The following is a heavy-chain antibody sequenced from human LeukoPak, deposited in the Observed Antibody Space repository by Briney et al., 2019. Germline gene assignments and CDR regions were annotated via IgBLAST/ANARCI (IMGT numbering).Heavy chain of an antibody. D-gene: IGHD3-3*01. Sequence: PGGSLRLSCAASGFTFRDFGMTWVRQTPGKGLDWVSAIGSANTTYYADSVKGRFTIPRDNSKNTIYLQMNSLRADDTAIYYCAKGRSIFGVITATYFDPRGQGTLVTVSS. J-gene: IGHJ5*02. CDR3: AKGRSIFGVITATYFDP. CDR1: GFTFRDFG. CDR2: IGSANTT. V-gene: IGHV3-23*01.